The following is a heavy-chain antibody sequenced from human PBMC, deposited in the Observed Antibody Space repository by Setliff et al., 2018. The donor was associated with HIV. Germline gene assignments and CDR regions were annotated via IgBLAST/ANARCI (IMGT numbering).Heavy chain of an antibody. CDR1: GDSIGSYY. V-gene: IGHV4-4*07. Sequence: SETLSLTCTVSGDSIGSYYWRWIRQPAGKGLEWIGRIYTSGGTNYNPSLKSRVTMSVHTSKNQFSLRLSSVTAADTAVYYCARDRYYGSGSYYNYFDYWGQGILVTVSS. CDR2: IYTSGGT. CDR3: ARDRYYGSGSYYNYFDY. J-gene: IGHJ4*02. D-gene: IGHD3-10*01.